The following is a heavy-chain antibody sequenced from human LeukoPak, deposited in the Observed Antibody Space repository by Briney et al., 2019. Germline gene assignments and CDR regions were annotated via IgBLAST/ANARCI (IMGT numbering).Heavy chain of an antibody. V-gene: IGHV3-7*02. J-gene: IGHJ6*02. CDR1: GFTFSGYW. D-gene: IGHD6-19*01. Sequence: PGGSLRLSCAASGFTFSGYWMSWVRQAPGKGLEWVATIKQGGGEKYYVDSVKGRFTISRGNADNSLYLQMNSLRAEDTALYYCARVTSSGVYYYYYGMDVWGQGTTVTVSS. CDR2: IKQGGGEK. CDR3: ARVTSSGVYYYYYGMDV.